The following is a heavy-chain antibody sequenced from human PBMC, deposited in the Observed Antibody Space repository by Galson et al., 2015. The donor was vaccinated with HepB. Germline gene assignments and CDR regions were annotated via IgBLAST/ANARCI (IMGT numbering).Heavy chain of an antibody. V-gene: IGHV3-48*02. CDR2: ISSGSSTI. J-gene: IGHJ4*02. D-gene: IGHD3-16*01. Sequence: SLRLSCAASGFTFSRYSMNWVRQAPGKGLEWVSYISSGSSTIYYADSVKGRSTISRDNAKNSLYLQMNSLRDEDTAVYYCARSPWGYFDYWGQGTLVTVSS. CDR1: GFTFSRYS. CDR3: ARSPWGYFDY.